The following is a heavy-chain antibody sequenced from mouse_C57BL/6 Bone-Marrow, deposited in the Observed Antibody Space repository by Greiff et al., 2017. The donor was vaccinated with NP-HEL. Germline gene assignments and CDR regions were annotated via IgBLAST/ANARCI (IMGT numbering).Heavy chain of an antibody. V-gene: IGHV1-64*01. J-gene: IGHJ2*01. D-gene: IGHD1-1*01. CDR3: ARRNGSSPFDY. CDR1: GYTFTSYW. CDR2: IHPNSGST. Sequence: QVQLQHPGAELVKPGASVKLSCKASGYTFTSYWMHWVKQRPGQGLEWIGMIHPNSGSTNYNEKFKSKATLTVDKSSSTAYMQLSSLTSEDSAVYYCARRNGSSPFDYWGQGTTLTVSS.